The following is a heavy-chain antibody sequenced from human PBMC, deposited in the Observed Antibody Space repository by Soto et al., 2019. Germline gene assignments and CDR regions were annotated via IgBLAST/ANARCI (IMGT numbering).Heavy chain of an antibody. D-gene: IGHD2-21*01. CDR2: IIPILGIA. Sequence: ASVKVSCKASGGTFSSYTISWVRQAPGQGLEWMGRIIPILGIANYAQKFQGRVTITADKSTSTAYMELSSLRSEDTAVYYCATDGLVHFVAVLDYWGQGTLVIVSS. V-gene: IGHV1-69*04. J-gene: IGHJ4*02. CDR3: ATDGLVHFVAVLDY. CDR1: GGTFSSYT.